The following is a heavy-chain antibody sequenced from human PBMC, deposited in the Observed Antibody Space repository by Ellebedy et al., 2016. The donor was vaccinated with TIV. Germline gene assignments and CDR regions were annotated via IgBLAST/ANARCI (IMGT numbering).Heavy chain of an antibody. D-gene: IGHD1-1*01. Sequence: GESLKISCAASGFTFSSYWMHWVRQAPGKGLVWVSLINSDGSRTTYADSVKGRFTISRDNAKNSLYLQMNSLRAEDTAVYYCTRENWYIDYWGQGTLVTVSS. V-gene: IGHV3-74*01. CDR1: GFTFSSYW. J-gene: IGHJ4*02. CDR2: INSDGSRT. CDR3: TRENWYIDY.